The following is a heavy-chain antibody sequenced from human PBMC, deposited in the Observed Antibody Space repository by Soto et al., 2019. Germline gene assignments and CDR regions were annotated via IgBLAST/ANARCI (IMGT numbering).Heavy chain of an antibody. V-gene: IGHV1-69*12. CDR2: IIPIFGTA. D-gene: IGHD3-22*01. CDR1: GGTFSSYA. Sequence: QVQLVQSGAEVKKPGSSVKVSCKASGGTFSSYAISWVRQAPGQGLEWMGGIIPIFGTANYAQKFQGRVTITADESTSTAYMELSSLRSEDTAVYYCARRAYYYDSSGYYGMDVWGQGTTVTVSS. CDR3: ARRAYYYDSSGYYGMDV. J-gene: IGHJ6*02.